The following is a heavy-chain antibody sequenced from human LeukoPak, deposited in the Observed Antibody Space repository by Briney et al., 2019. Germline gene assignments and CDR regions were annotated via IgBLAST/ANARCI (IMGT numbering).Heavy chain of an antibody. J-gene: IGHJ6*02. Sequence: PSETLSLTCTVSGGSISSYYWSWIRQPPGKGLEWIGYIYYSGSTNYNPSLKSRVTISVDTSKNQFSLKLSSVTAADTAVHYCARSGEGYYYGMDVWGQGTTVTVSS. CDR1: GGSISSYY. CDR3: ARSGEGYYYGMDV. D-gene: IGHD2-15*01. V-gene: IGHV4-59*01. CDR2: IYYSGST.